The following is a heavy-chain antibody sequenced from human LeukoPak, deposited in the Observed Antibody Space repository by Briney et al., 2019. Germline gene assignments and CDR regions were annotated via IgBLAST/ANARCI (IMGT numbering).Heavy chain of an antibody. CDR2: IYNDDTT. CDR1: GFAISGNY. V-gene: IGHV3-66*01. Sequence: GGSLRLSCAPSGFAISGNYMGWVRQAPGKGLEWVSIIYNDDTTYYADSVKGRFTTSRDTSKNILYLQMNGLRAEDTAVYYCVALYDSWGQGTLVTVSS. D-gene: IGHD2-15*01. CDR3: VALYDS. J-gene: IGHJ4*02.